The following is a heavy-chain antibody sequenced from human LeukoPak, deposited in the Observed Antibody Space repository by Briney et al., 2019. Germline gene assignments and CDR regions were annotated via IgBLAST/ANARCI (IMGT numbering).Heavy chain of an antibody. D-gene: IGHD2-2*01. CDR3: ARDSCSSTSCYRPDAFDI. CDR1: GYTFTSYG. Sequence: ASVKVSCKASGYTFTSYGISWARQAPGQGLEWMGWISAYNGNTNYAQKLQGRVTMTTDTSTSTAYMELRSLRSDDTAVYYCARDSCSSTSCYRPDAFDIWGQGTMVTVSS. CDR2: ISAYNGNT. V-gene: IGHV1-18*01. J-gene: IGHJ3*02.